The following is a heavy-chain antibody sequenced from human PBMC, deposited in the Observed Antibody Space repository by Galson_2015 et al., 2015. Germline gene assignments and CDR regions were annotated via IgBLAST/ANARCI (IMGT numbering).Heavy chain of an antibody. CDR2: ISSNGGST. V-gene: IGHV3-64*01. D-gene: IGHD3-22*01. CDR3: ARVRGGYDSSGSTYYYYGMDV. J-gene: IGHJ6*02. CDR1: GFTFSSYA. Sequence: SLRLSCAASGFTFSSYAMHWVRQAPGKGLEYVSAISSNGGSTYYANSVKGRFTISRDNSKNTLYLQMGSLRAEDMAVYYCARVRGGYDSSGSTYYYYGMDVWGQGTTVTASS.